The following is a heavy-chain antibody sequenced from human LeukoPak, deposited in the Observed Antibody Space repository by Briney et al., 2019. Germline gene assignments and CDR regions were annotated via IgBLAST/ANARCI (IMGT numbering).Heavy chain of an antibody. D-gene: IGHD1-26*01. CDR3: ARGLSGSYYDY. CDR2: IYTSGST. J-gene: IGHJ4*02. Sequence: PSQTLSLTCTVSGGSISSGSYYWSWIRQPAGKGLEWIGRIYTSGSTNYNPSLKSRVTISVDTSKNQFSLKLSSVTAADTAVYYCARGLSGSYYDYWGQGTLVTVSS. CDR1: GGSISSGSYY. V-gene: IGHV4-61*02.